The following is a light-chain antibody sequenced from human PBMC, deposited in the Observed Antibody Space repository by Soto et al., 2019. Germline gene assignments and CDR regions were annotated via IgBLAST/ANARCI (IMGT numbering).Light chain of an antibody. J-gene: IGKJ2*01. CDR3: QQYDSSPPNYT. Sequence: EIVLTQSPGTLSLSPGERASLSCRASQTVSSSSLAWSQQKPGQAPRLLLYGASNRATGIPDRFSGSGSGTDFTLTISRLEPADFAVYYCQQYDSSPPNYTFGQGTKLEI. CDR1: QTVSSSS. V-gene: IGKV3-20*01. CDR2: GAS.